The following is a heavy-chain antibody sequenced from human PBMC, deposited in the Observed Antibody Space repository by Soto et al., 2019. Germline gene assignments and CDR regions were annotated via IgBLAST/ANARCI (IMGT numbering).Heavy chain of an antibody. J-gene: IGHJ4*02. CDR3: AAGGGLPRYY. V-gene: IGHV4-30-2*01. CDR2: TYHSGST. D-gene: IGHD5-12*01. Sequence: QLQLQESGSGLVKPSQTLSLTCAVSGGSISSGGYSWSWIRQPPGKGLEWIGYTYHSGSTYYNPSLKSRVTISVDRSTNQFSLKLSSVTAAATAVYYCAAGGGLPRYYWGQGTLVTVSS. CDR1: GGSISSGGYS.